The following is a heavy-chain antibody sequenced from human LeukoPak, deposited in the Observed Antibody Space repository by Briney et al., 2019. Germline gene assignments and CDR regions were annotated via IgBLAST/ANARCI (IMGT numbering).Heavy chain of an antibody. CDR3: AKTGSSSGGSCYAWFDP. Sequence: GGSLRLSCAASGFTFSDYYMSWIRQAPGKGLEWVAYSSSSSSTIYYADSVKGRFTISRDNSKNTLYLQMNSLRAEDTAVYYCAKTGSSSGGSCYAWFDPWGQGTLVTVSS. V-gene: IGHV3-11*01. D-gene: IGHD2-15*01. CDR1: GFTFSDYY. CDR2: SSSSSSTI. J-gene: IGHJ5*02.